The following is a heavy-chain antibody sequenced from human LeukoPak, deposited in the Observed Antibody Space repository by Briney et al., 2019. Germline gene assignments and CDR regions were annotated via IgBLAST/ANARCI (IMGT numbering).Heavy chain of an antibody. CDR3: AVSKDIVVVPAAKVLNY. Sequence: SVKVSCKASGGTFSSYAISWVRQAPGQGLEWMGGIIPIFGTANYAQKFQGRVTITADESTSTAYMELSSLRSEDTAVYYCAVSKDIVVVPAAKVLNYWGQGTLVTVSS. V-gene: IGHV1-69*13. CDR2: IIPIFGTA. CDR1: GGTFSSYA. J-gene: IGHJ4*02. D-gene: IGHD2-2*01.